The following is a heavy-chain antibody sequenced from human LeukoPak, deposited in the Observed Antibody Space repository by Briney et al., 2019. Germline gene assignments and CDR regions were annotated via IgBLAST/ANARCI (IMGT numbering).Heavy chain of an antibody. CDR3: ASGDSSGPIPYYYYGMDV. J-gene: IGHJ6*02. V-gene: IGHV1-69*02. D-gene: IGHD3-22*01. CDR2: IIPILGIA. CDR1: GGTFSSYT. Sequence: ASVKVSCKASGGTFSSYTISWVRQAPGQGLEWMGRIIPILGIANYAQKFQGRVTITADKSTSTAYMELSSLRSEDTAVYYYASGDSSGPIPYYYYGMDVWGQGTTATVSS.